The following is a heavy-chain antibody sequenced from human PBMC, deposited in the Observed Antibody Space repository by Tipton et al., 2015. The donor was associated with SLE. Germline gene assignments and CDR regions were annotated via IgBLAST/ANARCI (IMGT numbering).Heavy chain of an antibody. V-gene: IGHV4-39*07. J-gene: IGHJ4*02. Sequence: TLSLTCTVSGGSISSSSYYWGWIRQPPGKGLEWIGSIYYSGSTYYNPSLKSRVTISVDTSKNQFSLKLSSVTAADTAVYYCARGRVWQQLVYFDYWGQGTLVTVSS. D-gene: IGHD6-13*01. CDR1: GGSISSSSYY. CDR2: IYYSGST. CDR3: ARGRVWQQLVYFDY.